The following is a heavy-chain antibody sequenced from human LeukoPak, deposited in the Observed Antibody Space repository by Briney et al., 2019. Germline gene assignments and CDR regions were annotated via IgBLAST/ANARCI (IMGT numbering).Heavy chain of an antibody. CDR3: AKESGKFDY. CDR1: GFTFSTYA. Sequence: GGSLRLSCAATGFTFSTYAMHWVRQAPGKGLEWVSLISGDGVSTFYADSVKGRFSISRDNSKNSLYLEMNSLRTEDAAMYYCAKESGKFDYWGQGTLVAVSS. V-gene: IGHV3-43*02. J-gene: IGHJ4*02. CDR2: ISGDGVST.